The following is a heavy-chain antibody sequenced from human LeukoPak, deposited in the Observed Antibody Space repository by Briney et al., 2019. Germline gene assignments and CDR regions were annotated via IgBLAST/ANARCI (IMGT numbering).Heavy chain of an antibody. CDR3: ARGFPQPTIGPPQGPLDY. J-gene: IGHJ4*02. V-gene: IGHV3-53*01. D-gene: IGHD1-14*01. CDR2: IYSGGSI. Sequence: GGSLRLSCAVSGFTVSSNFMTWVRQAPGKGLEWVSIIYSGGSIYYIDSVKGRFTISRDSSKNTVFLQMNGLRAEDTAIYYCARGFPQPTIGPPQGPLDYWGQGTLVTVSS. CDR1: GFTVSSNF.